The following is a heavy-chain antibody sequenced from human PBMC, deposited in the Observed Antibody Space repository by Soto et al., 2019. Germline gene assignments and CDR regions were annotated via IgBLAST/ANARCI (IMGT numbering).Heavy chain of an antibody. CDR3: ARYKSNYYYGMDV. CDR1: RGSINSEY. J-gene: IGHJ6*02. D-gene: IGHD1-20*01. Sequence: SGTLSLTCTVSRGSINSEYCSCIRQSPGKGLEWIGYIYYSGITNYNPSLKSRVTISVDTSKNQFSLKLSSVTAADTAVYYCARYKSNYYYGMDVWGQGTTVT. CDR2: IYYSGIT. V-gene: IGHV4-59*01.